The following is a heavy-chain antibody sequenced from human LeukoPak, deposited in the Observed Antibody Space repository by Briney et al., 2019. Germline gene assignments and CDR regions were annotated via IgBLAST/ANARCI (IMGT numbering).Heavy chain of an antibody. CDR1: GFAFDEHG. CDR2: INWSGGST. D-gene: IGHD2-2*01. J-gene: IGHJ4*02. Sequence: PGGSLRPSCTASGFAFDEHGMSWVRQVPGKGLEWVSGINWSGGSTGQADPLRGRFTISRDNAKNSLYLQMDSLRAEDTALYYCARAPITSPFYFDYWGQGTLATVSS. CDR3: ARAPITSPFYFDY. V-gene: IGHV3-20*04.